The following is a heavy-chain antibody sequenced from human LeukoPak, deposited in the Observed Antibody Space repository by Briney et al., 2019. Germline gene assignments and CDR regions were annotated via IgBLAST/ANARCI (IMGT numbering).Heavy chain of an antibody. CDR2: IYHSGST. Sequence: SETLSLTCAVSGYSISSGYYWGWIRQPPGEGLEWIGSIYHSGSTYYNPSLKSRVTISVDTSKNQFSLKLNSVTAADTAVYYCNRGSYHEGFDYWGQGTLVTVSS. V-gene: IGHV4-38-2*01. D-gene: IGHD1-26*01. CDR3: NRGSYHEGFDY. J-gene: IGHJ4*02. CDR1: GYSISSGYY.